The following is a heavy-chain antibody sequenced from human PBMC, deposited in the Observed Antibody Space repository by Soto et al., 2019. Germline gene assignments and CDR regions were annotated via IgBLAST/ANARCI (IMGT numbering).Heavy chain of an antibody. D-gene: IGHD3-3*01. CDR2: IIPIFGTA. V-gene: IGHV1-69*13. J-gene: IGHJ5*02. Sequence: GASVKVSCKASGGTFSSYAISWVRQAPGQGLEWMGGIIPIFGTANYAQKFQGRVTITADESTSTAYMELSSLRSEDTAVYYCARNFGRFLEWLSYNWFDPWGQGTLVTVSS. CDR1: GGTFSSYA. CDR3: ARNFGRFLEWLSYNWFDP.